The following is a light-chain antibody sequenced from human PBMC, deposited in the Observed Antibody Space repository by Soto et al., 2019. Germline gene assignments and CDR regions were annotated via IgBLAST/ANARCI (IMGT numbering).Light chain of an antibody. Sequence: QSALSLPASVSGSPGQSITISCTGTSSDVGGYNYVSWYQQHPGKAPKIIIYEVTNRPSGVSNRFSGSKSGNTASLTISGLQAEDDADYYCSSFTSRFTFNYIFGTGTKVTVL. CDR1: SSDVGGYNY. CDR2: EVT. J-gene: IGLJ1*01. V-gene: IGLV2-14*01. CDR3: SSFTSRFTFNYI.